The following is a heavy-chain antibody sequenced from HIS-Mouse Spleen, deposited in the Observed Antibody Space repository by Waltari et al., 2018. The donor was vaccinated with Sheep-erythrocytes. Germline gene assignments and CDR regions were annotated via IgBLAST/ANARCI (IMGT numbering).Heavy chain of an antibody. CDR3: ARLYYYDSSGYYFDY. V-gene: IGHV4-39*01. CDR1: GSISSSSYY. Sequence: GSISSSSYYWGWIRQPPGTGLEWIGSIYYSGSTYYNPSLKSRVTISVDTSKNQFSLKLSSVTAADTAVYYCARLYYYDSSGYYFDYWGQGTLVTVSS. D-gene: IGHD3-22*01. J-gene: IGHJ4*02. CDR2: IYYSGST.